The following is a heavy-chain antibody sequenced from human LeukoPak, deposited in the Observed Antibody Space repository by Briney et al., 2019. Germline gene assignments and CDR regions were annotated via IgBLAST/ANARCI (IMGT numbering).Heavy chain of an antibody. CDR2: ISNSGSTI. J-gene: IGHJ4*02. CDR3: AREPRRGYSGSYLDY. Sequence: PGGSLRLSCAASGFTFSDYHMSWIRQDPQKGLEWISYISNSGSTIYYADSVKGRFTISRDNAKNSLYLQMNSLRAEDTAVYYCAREPRRGYSGSYLDYWGQGTLVTVSS. V-gene: IGHV3-11*04. CDR1: GFTFSDYH. D-gene: IGHD1-26*01.